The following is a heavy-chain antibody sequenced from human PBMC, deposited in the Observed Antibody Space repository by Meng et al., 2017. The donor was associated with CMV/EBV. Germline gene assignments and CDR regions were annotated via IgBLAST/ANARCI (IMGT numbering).Heavy chain of an antibody. J-gene: IGHJ4*02. CDR1: GSTFGDYA. D-gene: IGHD6-19*01. CDR2: IRSKAYGGTT. Sequence: GESLKISCTASGSTFGDYAMSWVRQAPGKGLEWVGFIRSKAYGGTTEYAASVKGRFTISRDDSKSIAYLQMNSLKTEDTAVYYCTRDWEEKYSSGWSGDYFDYWGQGTLVTVSS. CDR3: TRDWEEKYSSGWSGDYFDY. V-gene: IGHV3-49*04.